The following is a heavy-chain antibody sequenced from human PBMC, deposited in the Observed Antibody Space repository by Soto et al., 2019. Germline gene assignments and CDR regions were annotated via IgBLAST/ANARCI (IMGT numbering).Heavy chain of an antibody. D-gene: IGHD4-17*01. V-gene: IGHV3-11*05. CDR1: GFTFSDYY. CDR2: ISSSSTHT. J-gene: IGHJ3*02. Sequence: GSLRLSCAASGFTFSDYYMSWIRQAPGKGLEWVSDISSSSTHTNYADSVRGRFTISRDNAKNSQYLQMNSLRAADTAVYYCARASKVTSTFDIWGQGTMVTVSS. CDR3: ARASKVTSTFDI.